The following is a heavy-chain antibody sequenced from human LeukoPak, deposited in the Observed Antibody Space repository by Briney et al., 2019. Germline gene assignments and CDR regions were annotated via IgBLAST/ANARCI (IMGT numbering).Heavy chain of an antibody. CDR3: AKDAAGIVGATSYFDY. CDR1: GFTFSTYG. D-gene: IGHD1-26*01. J-gene: IGHJ4*02. CDR2: ISYDGSNK. Sequence: GSLRLSCAASGFTFSTYGMHWVRQAPGKGLEWVAVISYDGSNKYYADSVKGRFTISRDNSKNTLYLQMNSLRAEDTAVYYCAKDAAGIVGATSYFDYWGQGTLVTVSS. V-gene: IGHV3-30*18.